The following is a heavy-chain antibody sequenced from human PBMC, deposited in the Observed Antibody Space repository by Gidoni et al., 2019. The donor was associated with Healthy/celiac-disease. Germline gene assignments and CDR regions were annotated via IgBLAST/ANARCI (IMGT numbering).Heavy chain of an antibody. CDR3: ARGYVVVVAATKMYYFDY. J-gene: IGHJ4*02. V-gene: IGHV4-30-2*01. Sequence: QLQLQESGSGLVKPSQTLSLTCAVSGGSISSGGYSWSWIRQPPGKGLEWIGYIYHSGSTYYNPSLKSRVTISVDRSNNQFSLKLSSVTAADTAVYYCARGYVVVVAATKMYYFDYWGQGTLVTVSS. CDR1: GGSISSGGYS. D-gene: IGHD2-15*01. CDR2: IYHSGST.